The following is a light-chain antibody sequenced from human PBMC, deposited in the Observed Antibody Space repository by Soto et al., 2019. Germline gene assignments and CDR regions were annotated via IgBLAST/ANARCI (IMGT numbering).Light chain of an antibody. CDR3: AAWDDSLNGVV. Sequence: QSVLTQPPSASGTPGQTIAISCSGGSSNIGSHTVNWYQQLPGTAPRLLIYSNTQRPSGVPDRFSGSKSVTSASLAISGLQSEYEGDYYCAAWDDSLNGVVFGGGTKLTVL. V-gene: IGLV1-44*01. J-gene: IGLJ2*01. CDR1: SSNIGSHT. CDR2: SNT.